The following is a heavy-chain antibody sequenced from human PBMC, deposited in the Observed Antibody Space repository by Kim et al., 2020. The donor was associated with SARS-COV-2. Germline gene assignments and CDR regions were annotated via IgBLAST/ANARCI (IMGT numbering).Heavy chain of an antibody. D-gene: IGHD6-19*01. V-gene: IGHV4-34*01. J-gene: IGHJ4*02. CDR3: ARGERSSGWYGYYFDY. Sequence: SLKSPVTISVDTSKYQFSLKLSSVTAADTAVYYCARGERSSGWYGYYFDYWGQGTLVTVSS.